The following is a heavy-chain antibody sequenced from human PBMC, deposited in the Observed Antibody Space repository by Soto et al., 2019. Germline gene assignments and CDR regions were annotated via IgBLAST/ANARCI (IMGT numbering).Heavy chain of an antibody. V-gene: IGHV1-18*01. CDR2: ISGYSGHT. Sequence: HVQLVQSGAEVKKPGASVKVSCKASGYTFSSYGISWVRQAPGQGLEWMGWISGYSGHTYYAQKFQGRVTMTTDTSTNTVYMELRSLRSDDTAVYYCAREWDNKSEHNSGWYDDFWGQGTLVTVSP. CDR1: GYTFSSYG. D-gene: IGHD6-19*01. J-gene: IGHJ4*02. CDR3: AREWDNKSEHNSGWYDDF.